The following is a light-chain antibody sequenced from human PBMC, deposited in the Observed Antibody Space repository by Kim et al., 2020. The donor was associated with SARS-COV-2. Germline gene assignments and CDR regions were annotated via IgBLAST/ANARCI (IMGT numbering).Light chain of an antibody. J-gene: IGLJ2*01. CDR1: SSDVGSYNV. Sequence: GQSITISCTGTSSDVGSYNVVSWYQQHPGKAPKLMIYEVSKRPSGISNRFSGSKSGNTASLTISGLQAEDEADYYCCSYAGSRIVVFGGGTKVTVL. CDR3: CSYAGSRIVV. V-gene: IGLV2-23*02. CDR2: EVS.